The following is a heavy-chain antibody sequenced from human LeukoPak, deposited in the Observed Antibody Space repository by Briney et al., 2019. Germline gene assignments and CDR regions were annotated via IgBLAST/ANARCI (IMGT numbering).Heavy chain of an antibody. CDR3: ARVMVKWGLAFDI. J-gene: IGHJ3*02. D-gene: IGHD5-18*01. Sequence: GGSLRLSCAASGFTFSRYGMHWVRQAPGKGLEWVAVISYDGSNKYYADSVKGRFTISRDNSKNTLYLQMNSLRAEDTAVYYCARVMVKWGLAFDIWGQGTMVTVSS. CDR1: GFTFSRYG. V-gene: IGHV3-30*03. CDR2: ISYDGSNK.